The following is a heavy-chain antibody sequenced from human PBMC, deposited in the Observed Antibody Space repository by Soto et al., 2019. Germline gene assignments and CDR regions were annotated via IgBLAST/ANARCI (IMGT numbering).Heavy chain of an antibody. J-gene: IGHJ5*02. V-gene: IGHV4-59*01. Sequence: SETLSLTCTVSGGSISSYYWSWIRQPPGKGLEWIGYIYYSGSTNYNPSLKSRVTISVDTSKNPFSLKLSSVTAADTAVYYCARVKLQLTGINWFDPWGQGTLVTVSS. CDR1: GGSISSYY. CDR2: IYYSGST. D-gene: IGHD7-27*01. CDR3: ARVKLQLTGINWFDP.